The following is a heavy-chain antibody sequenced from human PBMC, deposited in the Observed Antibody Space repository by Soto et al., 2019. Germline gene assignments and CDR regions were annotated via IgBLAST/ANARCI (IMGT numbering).Heavy chain of an antibody. CDR2: ISSSSSYI. V-gene: IGHV3-21*01. Sequence: PGGSLRLSCAASGFTFSSYSMNWVRQAPGKGLEWVSSISSSSSYIYYADSVKGRFTISRDNAKNSLYLQMNSLRAEDTAVYYCARVPYDFWSGYYTSTRYYYYYMDVWGKGTTVTVSS. D-gene: IGHD3-3*01. CDR3: ARVPYDFWSGYYTSTRYYYYYMDV. CDR1: GFTFSSYS. J-gene: IGHJ6*03.